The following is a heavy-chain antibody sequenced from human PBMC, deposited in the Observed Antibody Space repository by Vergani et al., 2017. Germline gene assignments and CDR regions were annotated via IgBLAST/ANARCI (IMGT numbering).Heavy chain of an antibody. CDR2: IRGSGGST. CDR3: ATVTRGIAARPLDY. D-gene: IGHD6-6*01. V-gene: IGHV3-23*01. Sequence: EVQLLESGGGLVQPGGSLRLSCAASGFTFSSYAMSWVRQAPGRGREGVAAIRGSGGSTYYAASLKGRFTISRDNSKNTLYLQMNSLRAEDTAVYYCATVTRGIAARPLDYWGQGTLVTVSS. J-gene: IGHJ4*02. CDR1: GFTFSSYA.